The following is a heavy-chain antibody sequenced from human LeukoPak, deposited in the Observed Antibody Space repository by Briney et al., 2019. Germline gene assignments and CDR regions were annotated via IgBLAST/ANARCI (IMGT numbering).Heavy chain of an antibody. CDR3: AGGPSKDYGDYFDY. Sequence: SETLSLTCTVSGASISSTSYYWGCIRQPPGKGLEWVGSIYYSGSTYYNPSLKNRVTISVDTSKNQFSLKLSSVTAADTAVYYCAGGPSKDYGDYFDYWGQGTLVTVSS. CDR2: IYYSGST. CDR1: GASISSTSYY. J-gene: IGHJ4*02. D-gene: IGHD4-17*01. V-gene: IGHV4-39*01.